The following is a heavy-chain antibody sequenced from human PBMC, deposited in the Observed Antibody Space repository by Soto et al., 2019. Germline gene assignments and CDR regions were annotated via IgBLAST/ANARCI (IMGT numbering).Heavy chain of an antibody. D-gene: IGHD2-15*01. J-gene: IGHJ2*01. Sequence: EVQLVESGGGLVQPGGSLRLSCAASGFTFSSYWMSWVRQAPGKGLEWVANIKHDGSEKYYVDSVKGRFTISRDNAKNSLYLQMNSLRAEDTAVYYCARAEDLYCSGGSCYPGYWYFDLWGRGTLVTVSS. CDR3: ARAEDLYCSGGSCYPGYWYFDL. V-gene: IGHV3-7*03. CDR1: GFTFSSYW. CDR2: IKHDGSEK.